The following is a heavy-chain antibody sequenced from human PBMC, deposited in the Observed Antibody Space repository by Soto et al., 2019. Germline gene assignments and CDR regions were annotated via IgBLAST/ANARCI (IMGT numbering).Heavy chain of an antibody. V-gene: IGHV1-18*01. J-gene: IGHJ4*02. CDR1: GYTFTSYS. CDR2: LSPYNGNT. CDR3: ATVGGAVPS. D-gene: IGHD1-26*01. Sequence: QIHLVQSGAEVKEPGASVKVSCKASGYTFTSYSISWVRQAPGQGLEWMGWLSPYNGNTNYAQNFQGRVTVTTDTSTDTAYSVLRSLRSDATAVYYCATVGGAVPSWGQGALVTVSS.